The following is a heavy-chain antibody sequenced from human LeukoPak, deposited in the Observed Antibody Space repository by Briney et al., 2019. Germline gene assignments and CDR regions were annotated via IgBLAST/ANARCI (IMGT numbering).Heavy chain of an antibody. CDR2: ISYDGSNK. J-gene: IGHJ4*02. CDR1: GFTFSSYA. D-gene: IGHD3-3*01. CDR3: ARNYDVSVGPVDY. Sequence: PGGSLRLSCAASGFTFSSYAMHWVRQASGKGLEWVAVISYDGSNKYYADSVKGRFTISRDNSKNTLYLQMNSLRAEDTAVYYCARNYDVSVGPVDYWGQGTLVTVSS. V-gene: IGHV3-30-3*01.